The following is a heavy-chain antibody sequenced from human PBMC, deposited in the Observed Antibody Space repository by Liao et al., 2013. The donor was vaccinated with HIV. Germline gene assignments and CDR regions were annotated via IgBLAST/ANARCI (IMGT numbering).Heavy chain of an antibody. D-gene: IGHD7-27*01. CDR1: GGSVSSSSYY. V-gene: IGHV4-39*07. J-gene: IGHJ4*02. Sequence: QLQLQESGPGLVKASETLSLTCTVSGGSVSSSSYYWGWIRQPPGKGLEWIGSMYYSGSTNYNPSLKSRVTISVDTSRNHFSLKLSSVSAADTAVYYCARDNRNNWGIDYWGQGTLVTVSS. CDR3: ARDNRNNWGIDY. CDR2: MYYSGST.